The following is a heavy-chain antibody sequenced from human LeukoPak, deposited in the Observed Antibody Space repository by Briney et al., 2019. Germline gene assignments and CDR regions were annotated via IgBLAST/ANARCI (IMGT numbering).Heavy chain of an antibody. V-gene: IGHV4-30-4*01. CDR3: ARGVDYYDGSGYYFTGSFFDY. D-gene: IGHD3-22*01. Sequence: PSQTLSLTCTVSGGSISSGDYYWSWIRQPPGKGLEWIGYIYYSGSTCYNPSLKSRVTISVDTSKNQFSLKLSSVTAADTAVYYCARGVDYYDGSGYYFTGSFFDYWGQGTLVTVSS. CDR2: IYYSGST. CDR1: GGSISSGDYY. J-gene: IGHJ4*02.